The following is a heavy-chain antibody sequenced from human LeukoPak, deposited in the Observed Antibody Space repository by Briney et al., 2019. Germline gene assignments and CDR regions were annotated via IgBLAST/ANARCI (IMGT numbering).Heavy chain of an antibody. J-gene: IGHJ4*02. V-gene: IGHV4-34*01. CDR3: ARGWAVAGTGGFDY. D-gene: IGHD6-19*01. CDR1: GGSFSGYY. Sequence: SETLSLTCAVYGGSFSGYYWSWIRQPPGKGLEWIGEINHSGSTNYNPSLKSRVTISVDTSKNQFSLKLSSVTAADTAVYYRARGWAVAGTGGFDYWGQGTLVTVSS. CDR2: INHSGST.